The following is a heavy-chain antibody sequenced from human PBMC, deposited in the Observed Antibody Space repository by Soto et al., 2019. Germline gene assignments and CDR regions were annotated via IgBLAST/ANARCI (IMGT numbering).Heavy chain of an antibody. CDR2: ISSNGGST. CDR1: GFTFSSYA. J-gene: IGHJ4*02. D-gene: IGHD3-16*01. Sequence: PGGSLRLSCSASGFTFSSYAMHWVRQAPGKGLEYVSAISSNGGSTYYADSVKGRFTISRDNSKNTLYLQMSSLRAEDTAVYYCVKVLGMDVVTHQGEYYFDYWGQGTLVTVSS. CDR3: VKVLGMDVVTHQGEYYFDY. V-gene: IGHV3-64D*06.